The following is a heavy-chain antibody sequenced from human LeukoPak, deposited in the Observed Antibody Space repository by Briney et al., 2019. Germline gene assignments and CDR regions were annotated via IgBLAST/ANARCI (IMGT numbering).Heavy chain of an antibody. D-gene: IGHD2-2*01. J-gene: IGHJ4*02. CDR2: IKQDGSEK. Sequence: GGSLRLSCAASGFTFSSYWMSWVRQAPGKGLEWVANIKQDGSEKYYVDSVKGRFTISRDNAKNSLYLQMNSLRAEDTAVYYCARGPTVSIGDCSSSSCQADYWGQGTLVTVSS. CDR3: ARGPTVSIGDCSSSSCQADY. V-gene: IGHV3-7*01. CDR1: GFTFSSYW.